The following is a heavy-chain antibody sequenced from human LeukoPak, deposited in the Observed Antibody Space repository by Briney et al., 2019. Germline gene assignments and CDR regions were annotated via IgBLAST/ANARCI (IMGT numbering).Heavy chain of an antibody. J-gene: IGHJ4*02. Sequence: PGGSLRLSCAASGFTFSSYAMSWVRQAPGEGLEWVSAISGSGGSTYYADSVKGRFTISRDNSKNTLYLQMNSLRAEDTAVYYCASPTSYCYLVHYFDYWGQGTLVTVSS. D-gene: IGHD5-18*01. CDR2: ISGSGGST. CDR3: ASPTSYCYLVHYFDY. V-gene: IGHV3-23*01. CDR1: GFTFSSYA.